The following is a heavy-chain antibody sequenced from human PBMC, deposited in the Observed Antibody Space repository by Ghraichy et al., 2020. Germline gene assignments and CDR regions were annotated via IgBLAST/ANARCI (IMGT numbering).Heavy chain of an antibody. D-gene: IGHD6-19*01. J-gene: IGHJ4*01. V-gene: IGHV3-66*01. CDR3: ARAWGSYSGSFAY. CDR2: ILNAANT. CDR1: GFTVSSYY. Sequence: GGSLRLSCAASGFTVSSYYMNWVRQAPGKGLEWVSVILNAANTRYADSVRGRFTISRDDFKNALYLQMNSLRVEDTAVYYCARAWGSYSGSFAYWGRGTLVTVSS.